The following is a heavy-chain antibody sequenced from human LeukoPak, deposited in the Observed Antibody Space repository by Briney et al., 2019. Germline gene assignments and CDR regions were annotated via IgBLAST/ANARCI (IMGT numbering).Heavy chain of an antibody. CDR1: GFTFSSYG. CDR2: IRYDGSNK. CDR3: AKDVPDFWSGYLDY. J-gene: IGHJ4*02. D-gene: IGHD3-3*01. V-gene: IGHV3-30*02. Sequence: GGSLRLSCAASGFTFSSYGMHWVRQAPGKGLEWVAFIRYDGSNKYYADSVKGRFTISRDNSKNTPYLQMNSLRAEDTAVYYCAKDVPDFWSGYLDYWGQGTLVTVSS.